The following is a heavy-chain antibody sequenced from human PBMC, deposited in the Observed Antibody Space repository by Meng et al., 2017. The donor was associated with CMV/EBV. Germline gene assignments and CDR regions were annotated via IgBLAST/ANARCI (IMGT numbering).Heavy chain of an antibody. CDR2: ISSSSSYI. Sequence: GESLKISCAASGFTFSSYNMNWVRQAPGKGLEWVSSISSSSSYIYYADSVKGRFTISRDNAKNSLHLQMNSLRAEDTAVYYCAKVLNHYTDYYQYGMDVWGQGTTVTVSS. D-gene: IGHD3-3*01. J-gene: IGHJ6*02. CDR3: AKVLNHYTDYYQYGMDV. V-gene: IGHV3-21*01. CDR1: GFTFSSYN.